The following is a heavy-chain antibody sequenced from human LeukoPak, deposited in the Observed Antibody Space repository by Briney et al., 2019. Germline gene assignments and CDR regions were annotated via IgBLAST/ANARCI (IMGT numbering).Heavy chain of an antibody. CDR3: ARDLVGTTTVPDY. CDR1: GGSISSGGYY. J-gene: IGHJ4*02. CDR2: IYYSGST. D-gene: IGHD1-26*01. Sequence: SETLSLTCTVSGGSISSGGYYWSWIRQHPGKGLEWIGYIYYSGSTYYNPSLKSRVTISVDTSKNQFSLKLSSVTAADTAVYYCARDLVGTTTVPDYWGQGTLVTVSS. V-gene: IGHV4-31*03.